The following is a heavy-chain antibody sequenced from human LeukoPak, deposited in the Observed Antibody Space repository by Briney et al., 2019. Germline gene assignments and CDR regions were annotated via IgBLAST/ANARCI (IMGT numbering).Heavy chain of an antibody. V-gene: IGHV5-51*01. CDR2: TYPGDSDT. CDR1: GYSFTSYW. J-gene: IGHJ4*02. D-gene: IGHD2-21*02. CDR3: ARVPSYCGGDCYSPTYYFDY. Sequence: GESLKISCKGSGYSFTSYWIGWVRQMPGKGLEWMGITYPGDSDTRYSPSFQGQVTISADKSISTAYLQWSSLKASDTAMYYCARVPSYCGGDCYSPTYYFDYWGQGTLVTVSS.